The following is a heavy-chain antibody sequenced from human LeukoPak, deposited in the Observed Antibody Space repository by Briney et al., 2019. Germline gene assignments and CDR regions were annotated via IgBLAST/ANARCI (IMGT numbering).Heavy chain of an antibody. J-gene: IGHJ5*02. Sequence: PGGSLRLSCAASGFTFSSYGMHWVRQAPGKGLEWVAFIRYHGSHKYYADSVKGRFTISRDNSKNTLYLQMNSLRAEDAAVYYCARGYNWFDPWGQGTLVTVSS. CDR3: ARGYNWFDP. CDR1: GFTFSSYG. CDR2: IRYHGSHK. V-gene: IGHV3-30*02.